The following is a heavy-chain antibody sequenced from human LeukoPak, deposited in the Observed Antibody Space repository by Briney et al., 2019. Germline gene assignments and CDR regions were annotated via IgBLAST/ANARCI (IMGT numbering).Heavy chain of an antibody. D-gene: IGHD5-12*01. CDR2: IYYSGST. V-gene: IGHV4-39*07. CDR3: VKRWLRWDPIDY. CDR1: GGSISSSSYY. Sequence: PSETLSLTCTVSGGSISSSSYYWGWIRQPPGKGLEWIGSIYYSGSTYYNPSLKSRVTISVDTSKNQFSLKLSSVTAADTAVYYCVKRWLRWDPIDYWGQGTLVTVSS. J-gene: IGHJ4*02.